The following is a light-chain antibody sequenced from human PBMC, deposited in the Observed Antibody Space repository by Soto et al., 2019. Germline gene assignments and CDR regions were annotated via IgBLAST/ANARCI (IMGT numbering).Light chain of an antibody. Sequence: QSVLTQPPSASGTPGQRVTISCSGSSSNIGSHTVNWYQQLPGTAPKLLIYGNNQRPSGVPDRFSGSKYGTSASLAISGLQSEDEADYYCAAWDDSLNGVVFGGGTKLTVL. CDR1: SSNIGSHT. J-gene: IGLJ2*01. CDR2: GNN. CDR3: AAWDDSLNGVV. V-gene: IGLV1-44*01.